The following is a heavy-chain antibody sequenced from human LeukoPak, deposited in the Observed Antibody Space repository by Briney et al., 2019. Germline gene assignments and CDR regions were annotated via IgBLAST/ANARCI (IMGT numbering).Heavy chain of an antibody. CDR1: GGSISSSSYY. Sequence: SETLSLTCTVSGGSISSSSYYWGWIRQPPGEGLEWIGSINYSGSTYYNPSLKSRVTISVDTSKNQFSLKLSSVTAANTAVYYCARSYQLGLDYWGQGTLVTVSS. D-gene: IGHD2-2*01. CDR3: ARSYQLGLDY. V-gene: IGHV4-39*01. J-gene: IGHJ4*02. CDR2: INYSGST.